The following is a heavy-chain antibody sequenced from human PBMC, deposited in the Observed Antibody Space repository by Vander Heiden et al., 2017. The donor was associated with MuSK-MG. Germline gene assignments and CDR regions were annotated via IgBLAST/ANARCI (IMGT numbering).Heavy chain of an antibody. CDR1: GFPFRRYA. D-gene: IGHD6-19*01. J-gene: IGHJ4*02. CDR2: ISYDGSNK. Sequence: QVQLVESGGGVVQPGRSLRLSCAASGFPFRRYAMHWVRQAPGKGLEWVAVISYDGSNKYYADSGKGRFTISRDNSKNTLYLQMNSLRAEDTAVDYCAREVFGRGWLVRAFDYWGQGTLVTVSS. CDR3: AREVFGRGWLVRAFDY. V-gene: IGHV3-30*04.